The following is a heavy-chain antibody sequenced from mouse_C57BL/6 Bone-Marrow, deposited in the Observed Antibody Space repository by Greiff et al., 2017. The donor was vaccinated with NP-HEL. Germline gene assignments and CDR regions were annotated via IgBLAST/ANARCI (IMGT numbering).Heavy chain of an antibody. CDR3: TRSIYYDYALAY. CDR1: GFTFSSYA. J-gene: IGHJ3*01. Sequence: EVKLVESGEGLVKPGGSLKLSCAASGFTFSSYAMSWVRQTPEKRLECVAYISSGGDYIYYADTVKGRFTISRDNARNTLYLQMSSLKSEDTAMYYCTRSIYYDYALAYWGQGTLVTVSA. V-gene: IGHV5-9-1*02. D-gene: IGHD2-4*01. CDR2: ISSGGDYI.